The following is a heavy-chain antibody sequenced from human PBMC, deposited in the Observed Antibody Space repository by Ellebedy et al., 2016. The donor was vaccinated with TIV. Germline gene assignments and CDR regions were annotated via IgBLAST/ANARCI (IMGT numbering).Heavy chain of an antibody. J-gene: IGHJ6*02. CDR2: IHHSGNT. V-gene: IGHV4-59*01. Sequence: MPSETLSLTCSVSGGSINSYYWTWIRQPPGQGLEWIGDIHHSGNTHIHPSLKSRVTLSLDTSKNQFSLDLSSVTAAYTATYYCARDLGRYGMDVWGQGTTVTVSS. CDR1: GGSINSYY. CDR3: ARDLGRYGMDV.